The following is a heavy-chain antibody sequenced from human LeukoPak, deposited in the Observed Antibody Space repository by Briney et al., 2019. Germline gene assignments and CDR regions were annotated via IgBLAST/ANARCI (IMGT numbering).Heavy chain of an antibody. J-gene: IGHJ4*02. CDR3: VSSTGQQLIPYDY. Sequence: GGSLRLSCAASGINVSTNYMTWIRQAPGKGLEWVSLIYGGGAAYYAESVRGRFIISRDNSKNTLFPQMNSLRAEDTAVYYCVSSTGQQLIPYDYWGQGTHVAVSS. CDR2: IYGGGAA. CDR1: GINVSTNY. V-gene: IGHV3-66*02. D-gene: IGHD6-13*01.